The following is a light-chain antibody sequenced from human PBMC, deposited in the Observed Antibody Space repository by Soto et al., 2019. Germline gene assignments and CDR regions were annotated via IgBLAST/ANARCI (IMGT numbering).Light chain of an antibody. V-gene: IGKV3-20*01. CDR1: QIITSTY. J-gene: IGKJ2*01. Sequence: EIVLTQSPGTLSLSPGERATLSCRASQIITSTYLSWYQQKPGQAPRLLISGASTRAAGVPDRFSGTGSGIDFILSMSRLEAEDFAVYCCHQYGSSPAYTFGQGTKREI. CDR3: HQYGSSPAYT. CDR2: GAS.